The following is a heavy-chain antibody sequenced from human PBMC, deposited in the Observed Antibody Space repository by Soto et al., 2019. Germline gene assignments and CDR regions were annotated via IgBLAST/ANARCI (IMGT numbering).Heavy chain of an antibody. D-gene: IGHD2-2*01. J-gene: IGHJ6*02. CDR1: GYTFTSYG. CDR3: ARLPAARFYYYGMAG. CDR2: ISAYNGNT. Sequence: APVKVSCKTSGYTFTSYGISWVRQAPGQGLEWMGWISAYNGNTNYAQKLQGRVTMTTDTSTSTAYMELRSLRSDDTAVYYCARLPAARFYYYGMAGWGQGTTVTV. V-gene: IGHV1-18*01.